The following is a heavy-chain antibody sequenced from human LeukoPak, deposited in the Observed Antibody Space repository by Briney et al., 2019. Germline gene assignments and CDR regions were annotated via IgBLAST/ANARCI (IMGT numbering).Heavy chain of an antibody. CDR2: IIPIFGTA. J-gene: IGHJ5*02. D-gene: IGHD6-19*01. CDR1: GGTFSSYA. Sequence: GASVRVSCKASGGTFSSYAISWVRQAPGQGLEWMGGIIPIFGTANYAQKFQGRVTITTDESTSTDYMELSSLRSEDTAVYYCARSGTRQWLSPVNWFDPWGQGTLVTVSS. V-gene: IGHV1-69*05. CDR3: ARSGTRQWLSPVNWFDP.